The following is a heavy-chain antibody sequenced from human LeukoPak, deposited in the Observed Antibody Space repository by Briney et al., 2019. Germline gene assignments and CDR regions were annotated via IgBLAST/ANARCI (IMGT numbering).Heavy chain of an antibody. V-gene: IGHV4-39*01. CDR1: GGSISSRSYY. CDR3: ARGQSHLDA. Sequence: SETLSLTCTVSGGSISSRSYYWGWIRQPPGKGLEWIGSIYYSGSTYFNPSLKSRVTISVDTSKNQFSLKLSSVTAADTAVYYCARGQSHLDAWGQGTLVTVSS. CDR2: IYYSGST. J-gene: IGHJ5*02.